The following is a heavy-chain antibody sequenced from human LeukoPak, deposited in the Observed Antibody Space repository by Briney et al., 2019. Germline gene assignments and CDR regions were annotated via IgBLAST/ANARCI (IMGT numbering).Heavy chain of an antibody. CDR1: GFTFSSYS. J-gene: IGHJ1*01. CDR3: ARDKSSGWYKYFQH. Sequence: GGSLRLSCAAPGFTFSSYSMNWVRQAPGKGLEWVSSISSSSSYIYYADSVKGRFTISRDNAKNSLYLQMNSLRAEDTAVYYCARDKSSGWYKYFQHWGQGTLVTVSS. D-gene: IGHD6-19*01. V-gene: IGHV3-21*01. CDR2: ISSSSSYI.